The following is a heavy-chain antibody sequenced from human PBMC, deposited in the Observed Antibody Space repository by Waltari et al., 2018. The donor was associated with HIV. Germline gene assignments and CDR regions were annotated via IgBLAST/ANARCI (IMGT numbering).Heavy chain of an antibody. CDR2: IDQSAATT. Sequence: VRLEQSGPEVKEPGSSVIVSCKTAGFVFTSYYIHWVRQGPGQGLECMGTIDQSAATTRFADRFLRRSKLTRDVATSTAYMEMTRLTFGDTAIYYCARDRSPIQDYSLDVWGQGTTVVVS. V-gene: IGHV1-46*01. J-gene: IGHJ6*02. CDR3: ARDRSPIQDYSLDV. D-gene: IGHD2-21*01. CDR1: GFVFTSYY.